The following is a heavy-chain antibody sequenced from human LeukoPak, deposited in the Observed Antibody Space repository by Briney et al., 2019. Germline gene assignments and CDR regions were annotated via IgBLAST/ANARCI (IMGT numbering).Heavy chain of an antibody. D-gene: IGHD3-16*01. CDR1: GGSISSGTHY. Sequence: SETLSLTCTVSGGSISSGTHYSNWIRQHPGKGLEWIGYIYYTGITSYNPSLKSRVTMSVDMSMNQVSLKVTSLTAADTAVYYCAASSGVTLGRFWGQGALVTVSS. CDR3: AASSGVTLGRF. V-gene: IGHV4-31*03. CDR2: IYYTGIT. J-gene: IGHJ4*02.